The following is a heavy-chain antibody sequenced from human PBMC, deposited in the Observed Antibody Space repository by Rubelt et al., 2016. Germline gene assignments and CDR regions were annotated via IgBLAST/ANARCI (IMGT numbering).Heavy chain of an antibody. Sequence: QMQLEESGPGLVKPSETLSLTCTVSGDSISSYYWNWIRQPPGKGLEWIGDSNDSGSTYYNPSLKSRVTISVDTSKNQFSLKLSSVTAADTAVYYCARCSSSDCQGFDLWGRGTLVTVSS. CDR3: ARCSSSDCQGFDL. D-gene: IGHD6-19*01. J-gene: IGHJ2*01. V-gene: IGHV4-59*12. CDR1: GDSISSYY. CDR2: SNDSGST.